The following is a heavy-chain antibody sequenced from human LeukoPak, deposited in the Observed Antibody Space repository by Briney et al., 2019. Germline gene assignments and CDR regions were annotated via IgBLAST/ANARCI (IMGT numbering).Heavy chain of an antibody. CDR1: GGTFTIYA. Sequence: SVKVSFKASGGTFTIYAISWVRQAPGQGLEWMGGIIPIFGTANYAQKFQGRVTITADKSTSTAYMELSSLRSEDTAVYYCARMSWVTGTSGGWFDPWGQGTLVTVSS. CDR3: ARMSWVTGTSGGWFDP. D-gene: IGHD1-20*01. J-gene: IGHJ5*02. V-gene: IGHV1-69*06. CDR2: IIPIFGTA.